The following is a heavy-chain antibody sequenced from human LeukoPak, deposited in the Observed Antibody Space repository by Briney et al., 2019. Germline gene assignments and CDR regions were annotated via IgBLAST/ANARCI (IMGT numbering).Heavy chain of an antibody. CDR1: GGSISSYY. V-gene: IGHV4-4*07. Sequence: SETLSLTCTVSGGSISSYYWSWIRQPAGKGLEWIGRIYTSGSTNYNPSLKSRVTMSVDTSKNQFSLKLSSVTAADTAVYYCARDLSYYDILTGYLPAYFDYWGQGTLVTVSS. D-gene: IGHD3-9*01. J-gene: IGHJ4*02. CDR3: ARDLSYYDILTGYLPAYFDY. CDR2: IYTSGST.